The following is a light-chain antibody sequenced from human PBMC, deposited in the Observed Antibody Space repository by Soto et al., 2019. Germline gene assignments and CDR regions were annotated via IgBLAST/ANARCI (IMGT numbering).Light chain of an antibody. CDR2: DVS. V-gene: IGLV2-11*01. CDR3: CSYAGSYTLV. J-gene: IGLJ2*01. Sequence: QSALTQPRSVSGSPEQSVTISCTGTRSDVGGYNYVSWYQQHPGKAPKLMIYDVSKRPSGVPDRFSGSKSGNTASLTISGLQAEDEADYYCCSYAGSYTLVFGGGTKLTVL. CDR1: RSDVGGYNY.